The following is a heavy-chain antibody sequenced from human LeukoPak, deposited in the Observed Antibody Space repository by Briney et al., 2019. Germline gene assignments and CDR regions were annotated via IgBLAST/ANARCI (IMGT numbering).Heavy chain of an antibody. J-gene: IGHJ4*02. CDR1: GFTFSDYY. CDR3: ARFAGSGSYYIDY. V-gene: IGHV3-11*01. CDR2: IGGSGTTI. D-gene: IGHD3-10*01. Sequence: GGSLRLSCAASGFTFSDYYMSWIRQAPGKGLEWVSYIGGSGTTIFYAHSVKGRFTISRDNAKNSLYLQMNSLRAEDTAVYFCARFAGSGSYYIDYWGQGTLITVSS.